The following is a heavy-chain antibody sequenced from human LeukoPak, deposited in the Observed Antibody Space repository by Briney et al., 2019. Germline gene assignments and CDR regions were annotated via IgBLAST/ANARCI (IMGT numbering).Heavy chain of an antibody. V-gene: IGHV4-34*01. CDR3: ARGPGDTAMVDFDY. D-gene: IGHD5-18*01. Sequence: GSLRLSCAASGFTFSSYSMNWIRQPPGKGLEWIGEINHSGSTNYNPSLKSRVTISVDTSKNQFSLKLSSVTAADTAVYYCARGPGDTAMVDFDYWGQGTLVTVSS. CDR1: GFTFSSYS. J-gene: IGHJ4*02. CDR2: INHSGST.